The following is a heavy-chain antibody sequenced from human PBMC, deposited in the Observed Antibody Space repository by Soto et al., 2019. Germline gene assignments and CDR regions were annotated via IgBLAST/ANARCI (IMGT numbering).Heavy chain of an antibody. CDR2: ISGSGGST. CDR1: GFTFSSYA. V-gene: IGHV3-23*01. D-gene: IGHD6-19*01. Sequence: EVQLLESGGGLVQPGGSLRLSCAASGFTFSSYAMSWVRQAPGKGLEWVSAISGSGGSTYYADSVKGRFTISRDNAKNTLYLQMNSLRAEDTAVYYCARVWSSGWYEGFDPWGQGTLVTVSS. CDR3: ARVWSSGWYEGFDP. J-gene: IGHJ5*02.